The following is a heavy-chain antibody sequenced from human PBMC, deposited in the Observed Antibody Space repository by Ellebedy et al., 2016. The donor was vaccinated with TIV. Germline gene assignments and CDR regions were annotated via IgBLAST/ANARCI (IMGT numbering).Heavy chain of an antibody. V-gene: IGHV3-66*01. CDR2: IYSGGST. J-gene: IGHJ4*02. D-gene: IGHD3-22*01. CDR3: ARGGSTGYYLEYYFDY. CDR1: GFTVSSNY. Sequence: PGGSLRLSCAASGFTVSSNYMSWVRQAPGKGLEWVSVIYSGGSTYFADSVKGRFTISRDNSKNTLYLQMNSLRAEDTAVYYCARGGSTGYYLEYYFDYWGQGTLVTVSS.